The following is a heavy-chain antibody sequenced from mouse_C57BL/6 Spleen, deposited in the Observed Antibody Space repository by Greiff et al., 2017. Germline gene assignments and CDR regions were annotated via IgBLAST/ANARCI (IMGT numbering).Heavy chain of an antibody. J-gene: IGHJ4*01. Sequence: EVQLQQSGGDLVKPGGSLKLSCAASGFTFSSYGMSWVRQTPDKRLEWVATISSGGSYTYYPDSVKGRFTISRDNAKNTLYLQMSSLKSEDTAMYYCARHEEFYAMDYWGQGTSVTVSS. V-gene: IGHV5-6*01. CDR3: ARHEEFYAMDY. CDR2: ISSGGSYT. CDR1: GFTFSSYG.